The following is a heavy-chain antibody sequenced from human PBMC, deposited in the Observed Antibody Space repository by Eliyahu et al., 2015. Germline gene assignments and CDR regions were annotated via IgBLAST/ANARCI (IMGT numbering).Heavy chain of an antibody. CDR3: ARGGTYYDFWSGYRAAGGMDV. V-gene: IGHV4-61*01. J-gene: IGHJ6*02. CDR2: IYYSGST. Sequence: LVKPSETLSLTCTVSGGSVSSGSYYWSWIRQPPGKGLEWIGYIYYSGSTNYNPSLKSRVTISVDTSKNQFSLKLSSVTAADTAVYYCARGGTYYDFWSGYRAAGGMDVWGQGTTVTVSS. D-gene: IGHD3-3*01. CDR1: GGSVSSGSYY.